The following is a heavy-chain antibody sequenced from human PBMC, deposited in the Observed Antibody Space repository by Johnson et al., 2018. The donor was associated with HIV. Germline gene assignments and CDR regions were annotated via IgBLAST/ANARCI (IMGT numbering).Heavy chain of an antibody. J-gene: IGHJ3*02. CDR1: GFTFSSYG. D-gene: IGHD1-26*01. Sequence: QVQLVESGGGVVQPGRSLRLSCAASGFTFSSYGMHWVRQAPGKGLEWVSVIYSGGSTYYADSVKGRFTISRDNVKNSLYLQMNSLRAEDTAVYYCARAVGAGGIWGQGTMVTVSS. CDR3: ARAVGAGGI. V-gene: IGHV3-NL1*01. CDR2: IYSGGST.